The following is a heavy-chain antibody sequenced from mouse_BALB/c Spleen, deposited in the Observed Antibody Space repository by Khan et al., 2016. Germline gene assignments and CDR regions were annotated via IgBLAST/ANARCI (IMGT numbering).Heavy chain of an antibody. V-gene: IGHV1S53*02. CDR3: KVLWFGY. J-gene: IGHJ3*01. Sequence: QVQLKESDAESVKPGASVKISCKASGYTFIDHAIHWVKQKPEQGLEWLGYISPGNGDLKYDETFKGKATLSADKSSSTAYMQFNSLTSEDSAVYFCKVLWFGYWGQGTLVTVSA. CDR1: GYTFIDHA. CDR2: ISPGNGDL.